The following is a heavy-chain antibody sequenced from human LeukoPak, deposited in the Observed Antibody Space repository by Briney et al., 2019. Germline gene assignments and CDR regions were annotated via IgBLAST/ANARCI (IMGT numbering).Heavy chain of an antibody. J-gene: IGHJ5*02. D-gene: IGHD4-17*01. CDR3: ATRAGYGDYGGWFDP. V-gene: IGHV4-34*01. CDR2: INHSGST. CDR1: GGSFSGYY. Sequence: SETLSLTCAVYGGSFSGYYWSWIRQPPGKGLEWIGEINHSGSTNYNPSLKSRVTISVDTSKNQFSLKLSSVAAADTAVYYCATRAGYGDYGGWFDPWGQGTLVTVSS.